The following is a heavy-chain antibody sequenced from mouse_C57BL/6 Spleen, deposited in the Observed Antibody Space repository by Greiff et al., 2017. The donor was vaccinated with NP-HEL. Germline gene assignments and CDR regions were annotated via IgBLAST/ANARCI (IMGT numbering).Heavy chain of an antibody. CDR2: ISSGSSTI. CDR1: GFTFSDYG. V-gene: IGHV5-17*01. Sequence: EVKLVESGGGLVKPGGSLKLSCAASGFTFSDYGMHWVRQAPEKGLEWVAYISSGSSTIYYADTVKGRFTISRDNAKNTLFLQMTSLMSEDTAMYYCARKNSTTVAPYWYFDVWGTGTTVTVSS. CDR3: ARKNSTTVAPYWYFDV. D-gene: IGHD1-1*01. J-gene: IGHJ1*03.